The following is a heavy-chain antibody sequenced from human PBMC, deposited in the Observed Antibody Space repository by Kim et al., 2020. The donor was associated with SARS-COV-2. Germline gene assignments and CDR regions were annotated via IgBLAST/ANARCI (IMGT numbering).Heavy chain of an antibody. D-gene: IGHD3-10*01. Sequence: DYGAAVKGRFIISRDDSKNTVFLQMNSLKSADTGVYYCIWFGDRSGQYFDYWGQGTQVTVSS. CDR3: IWFGDRSGQYFDY. V-gene: IGHV3-15*01. J-gene: IGHJ4*02.